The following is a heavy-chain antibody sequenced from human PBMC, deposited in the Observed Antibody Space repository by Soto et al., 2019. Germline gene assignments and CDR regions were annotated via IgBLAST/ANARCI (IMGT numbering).Heavy chain of an antibody. CDR2: GSNSGTT. D-gene: IGHD4-17*01. J-gene: IGHJ4*02. CDR1: GVSVSSGWFY. V-gene: IGHV4-61*01. Sequence: QVQLQESGPGLVKPSETLSLTCSVSGVSVSSGWFYWAWIRQPPGKGLEWIGFGSNSGTTNYKPSLKSRVTISVDTSRSQISLKVNSLTAADTAVYSCARGATVTQYDYWGQGTQVTVSS. CDR3: ARGATVTQYDY.